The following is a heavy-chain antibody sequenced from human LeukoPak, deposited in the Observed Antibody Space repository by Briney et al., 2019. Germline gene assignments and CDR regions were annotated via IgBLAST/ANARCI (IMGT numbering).Heavy chain of an antibody. V-gene: IGHV3-23*01. CDR2: IGTGGET. CDR1: GFIFSAYA. CDR3: AKRVTVTTKYFDS. Sequence: PGGSLRLSCAASGFIFSAYAMSWVRQAPGRGLEWISVIGTGGETHYADSVRGRFTISRSNFKNTLYLQMNSLRAEDTAVYYCAKRVTVTTKYFDSWGQGTLVTVSS. J-gene: IGHJ4*02. D-gene: IGHD4-17*01.